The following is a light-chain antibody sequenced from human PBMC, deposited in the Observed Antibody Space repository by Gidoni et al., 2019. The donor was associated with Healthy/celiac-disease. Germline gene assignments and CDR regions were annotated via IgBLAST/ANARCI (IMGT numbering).Light chain of an antibody. Sequence: QTVVTQEPSVSVSTGGTVTLTCGLSSGSVSTSYYPSWYQQTPGQAPRTLIYSTNTRSSGVPARFSGSILGNKAALTITGAQADDESDYYCVLYMGSGIWVFDGGTKLTVL. CDR2: STN. CDR1: SGSVSTSYY. V-gene: IGLV8-61*01. CDR3: VLYMGSGIWV. J-gene: IGLJ3*02.